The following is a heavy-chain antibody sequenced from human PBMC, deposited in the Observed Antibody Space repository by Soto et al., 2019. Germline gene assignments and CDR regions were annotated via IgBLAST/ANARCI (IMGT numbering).Heavy chain of an antibody. Sequence: PVESLKISCKGSGYSFTSYWIGWVRQMPGKGLEWMGIIYPGDSDTRYSPSFQGQVTISADKSISTAYLQWSSLKASDTAMYYCASPIEAAGRDYYYYGMDVWGQGTTVTVSS. CDR2: IYPGDSDT. V-gene: IGHV5-51*01. CDR1: GYSFTSYW. D-gene: IGHD6-13*01. J-gene: IGHJ6*02. CDR3: ASPIEAAGRDYYYYGMDV.